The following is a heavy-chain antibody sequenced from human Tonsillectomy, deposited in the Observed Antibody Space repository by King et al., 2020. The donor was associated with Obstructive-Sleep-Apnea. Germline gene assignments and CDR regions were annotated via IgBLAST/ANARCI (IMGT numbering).Heavy chain of an antibody. CDR2: IKSKTVGGTT. CDR3: TTVSWGLFRYCDWAPNFDY. V-gene: IGHV3-15*01. J-gene: IGHJ4*02. D-gene: IGHD3-9*01. CDR1: GFTFSDAW. Sequence: VQLVESGGGLVKSGGSLRLSCAASGFTFSDAWMSWVRQAPGKGLEWVGRIKSKTVGGTTDYAEPVKGRFSIWRDDSKKTRYLQLNSLETEDSAVYYCTTVSWGLFRYCDWAPNFDYWGQGTLVTVSS.